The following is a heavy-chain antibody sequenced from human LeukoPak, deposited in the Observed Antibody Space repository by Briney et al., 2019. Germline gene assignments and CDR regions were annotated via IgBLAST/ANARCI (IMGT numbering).Heavy chain of an antibody. CDR2: IYYSGST. CDR3: ARAVVDDFCSGYFYFDY. D-gene: IGHD3-3*01. V-gene: IGHV4-59*08. J-gene: IGHJ4*02. Sequence: SETLSLTCAVYGGSFSGYYWSWIRQPPGKGLEWIGYIYYSGSTNYNPSLKSRVTISVDTSKNQFSLKLSSVTAADTAVYYCARAVVDDFCSGYFYFDYWGQGTLVTVSS. CDR1: GGSFSGYY.